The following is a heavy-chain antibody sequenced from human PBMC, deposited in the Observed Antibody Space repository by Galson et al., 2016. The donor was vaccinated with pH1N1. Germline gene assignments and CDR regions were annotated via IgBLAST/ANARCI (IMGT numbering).Heavy chain of an antibody. V-gene: IGHV3-33*01. Sequence: SLRLSCAASGFTFSNHAMHWVRHVPGKGPDWVALIWYDGSNQYYTDSVKGRFTISRDNSNNTLYQQMKSLRVEDTAVYYCVRESWRFGGDFDYWGQGTLVTVSS. CDR1: GFTFSNHA. D-gene: IGHD2-15*01. CDR2: IWYDGSNQ. CDR3: VRESWRFGGDFDY. J-gene: IGHJ4*02.